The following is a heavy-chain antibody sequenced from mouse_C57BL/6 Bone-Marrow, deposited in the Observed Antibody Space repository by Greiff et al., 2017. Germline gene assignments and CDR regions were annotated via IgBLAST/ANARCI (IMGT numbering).Heavy chain of an antibody. Sequence: EVKLVESGGGLVKPGGSLKLSCAASGFTFSSYAMSWVRQTPEKRLEWVATISDGGSYTYYPDNVKGRFTISRDNAKNNLYLQMSHLKSEDTAIYYCARALLLPYFDYWGQGTTLTVSS. CDR1: GFTFSSYA. V-gene: IGHV5-4*03. CDR2: ISDGGSYT. D-gene: IGHD1-1*01. CDR3: ARALLLPYFDY. J-gene: IGHJ2*01.